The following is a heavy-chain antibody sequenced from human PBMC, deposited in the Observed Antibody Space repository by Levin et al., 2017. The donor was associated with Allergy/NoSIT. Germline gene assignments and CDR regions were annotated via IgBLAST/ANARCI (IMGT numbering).Heavy chain of an antibody. CDR2: NSGRGDTS. J-gene: IGHJ6*02. V-gene: IGHV3-23*01. CDR3: AKTWVAVTDGMDV. D-gene: IGHD6-19*01. CDR1: GFNFRSYA. Sequence: PGGSLRLSCAASGFNFRSYAMTWVRQAPGKGLEWVASNSGRGDTSYYADSVKGRFTLSRDNSKNTLYLQTNSLRAEDTAVYYCAKTWVAVTDGMDVWGQGTTVTVSS.